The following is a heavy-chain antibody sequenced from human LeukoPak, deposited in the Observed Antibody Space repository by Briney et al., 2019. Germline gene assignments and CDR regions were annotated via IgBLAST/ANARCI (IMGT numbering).Heavy chain of an antibody. V-gene: IGHV3-7*01. J-gene: IGHJ4*02. CDR2: IKQDGSEK. CDR1: GFTFSSYW. CDR3: ASLYSSSRGNYFDY. D-gene: IGHD6-13*01. Sequence: PGGSLRLSCAASGFTFSSYWMSRVRQAPGKGLEWVANIKQDGSEKYYVDSVKGRFTISRDNAKNSLYLQMNSLRAEDTAVYYCASLYSSSRGNYFDYWGQGTLVTVSS.